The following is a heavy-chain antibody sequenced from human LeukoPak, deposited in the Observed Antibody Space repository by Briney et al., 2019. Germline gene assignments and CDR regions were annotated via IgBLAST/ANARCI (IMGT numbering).Heavy chain of an antibody. CDR2: MNPNSGNT. J-gene: IGHJ4*02. D-gene: IGHD2-2*01. V-gene: IGHV1-8*03. CDR3: ARVRYTVGYCSSTSCYGPLDY. CDR1: GYTFTSYD. Sequence: GASVKVSCKASGYTFTSYDINWVRQATGQGLEWMGWMNPNSGNTGYAQKFQGRVNITRNTSIRTAYMELRSLRPEDAAVYYCARVRYTVGYCSSTSCYGPLDYWGQGTLVTVSS.